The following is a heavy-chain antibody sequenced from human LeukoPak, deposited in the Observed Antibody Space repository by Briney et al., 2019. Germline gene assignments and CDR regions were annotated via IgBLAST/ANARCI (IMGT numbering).Heavy chain of an antibody. Sequence: PSETLSLTCAVYGGLFSGYYWSWIRQPPGKGLEWIGEINRSGSTNYNPSLKSRVTISVDTSKNQFSLKLSSVTAADTAVYYCARRRWFDPWGQGTLVIVSS. J-gene: IGHJ5*02. CDR3: ARRRWFDP. CDR2: INRSGST. CDR1: GGLFSGYY. V-gene: IGHV4-34*01.